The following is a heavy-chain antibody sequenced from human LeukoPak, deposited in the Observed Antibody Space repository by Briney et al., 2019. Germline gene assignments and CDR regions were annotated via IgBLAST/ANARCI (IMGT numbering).Heavy chain of an antibody. V-gene: IGHV3-30*03. CDR2: ISYDGSNK. D-gene: IGHD6-6*01. CDR3: ARKQYSESSWVLGAFDL. J-gene: IGHJ3*01. CDR1: GFTFRSHG. Sequence: GGSLRLSCAASGFTFRSHGMHWVRLAPGKGLEWVAFISYDGSNKYYADSVKGRFTISRDNSQNTVYLQMNSLRVEDTALYYCARKQYSESSWVLGAFDLWGQGTMVIVS.